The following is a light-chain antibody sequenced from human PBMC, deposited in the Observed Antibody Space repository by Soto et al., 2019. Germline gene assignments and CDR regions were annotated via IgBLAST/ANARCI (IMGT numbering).Light chain of an antibody. CDR2: DAS. CDR3: KQRSSSIT. Sequence: EILVTQSPATTSASPVDRVTLYCTSSQSVRSHLACYRQRPRQTPRILIYDASSRATGIPARFSGSGSGTDFTLTISRLEPEDFAVYYCKQRSSSITFGQGKRLEIK. V-gene: IGKV3-11*01. CDR1: QSVRSH. J-gene: IGKJ5*01.